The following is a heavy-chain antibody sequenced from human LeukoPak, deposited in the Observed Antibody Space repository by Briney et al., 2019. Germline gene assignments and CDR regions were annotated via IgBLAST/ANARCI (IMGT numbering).Heavy chain of an antibody. CDR3: AKVQVYIVVVPAAIDY. CDR1: GFTFSSYA. CDR2: ISGSGGST. D-gene: IGHD2-2*02. J-gene: IGHJ4*02. Sequence: GGSLRLSCAASGFTFSSYAMSWVRQAPGKGLEWVSAISGSGGSTYYADSVKGRFTISRDNSKNTLYLQTNSLRAEDTAVYYCAKVQVYIVVVPAAIDYWGQGTLVTVSS. V-gene: IGHV3-23*01.